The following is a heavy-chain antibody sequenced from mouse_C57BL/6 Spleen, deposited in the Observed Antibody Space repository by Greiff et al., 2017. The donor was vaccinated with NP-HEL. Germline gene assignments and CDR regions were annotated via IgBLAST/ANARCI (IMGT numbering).Heavy chain of an antibody. V-gene: IGHV1-4*01. CDR2: INPSSGYT. CDR1: GYTFTSYT. CDR3: ARSGYNYAMDY. J-gene: IGHJ4*01. D-gene: IGHD3-2*02. Sequence: VMLVESGAELARPGASVKMSCKASGYTFTSYTMHWVKQRPGQGLEWIGYINPSSGYTKYNQKFKDKATLTADKSSSTAYMQLSSLTSEDSAVYYCARSGYNYAMDYWGQGTSVTVSS.